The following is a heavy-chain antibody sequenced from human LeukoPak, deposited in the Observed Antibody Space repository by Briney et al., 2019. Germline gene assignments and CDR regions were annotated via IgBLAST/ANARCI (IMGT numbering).Heavy chain of an antibody. CDR2: INAGNGNT. CDR1: GGTFSSYA. V-gene: IGHV1-3*01. J-gene: IGHJ4*02. CDR3: ARAEWELLGIFDY. Sequence: GSVKVSCKASGGTFSSYAMHWVRQAPGQRLEWMGWINAGNGNTKYSQKFQGRVTISRDTSASTAYMELSSLRSEDTAVYYCARAEWELLGIFDYWGQGILVTVSS. D-gene: IGHD1-26*01.